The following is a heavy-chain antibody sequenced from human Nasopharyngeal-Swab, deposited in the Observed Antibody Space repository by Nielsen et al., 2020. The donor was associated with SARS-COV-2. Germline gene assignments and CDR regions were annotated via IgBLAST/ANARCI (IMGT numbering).Heavy chain of an antibody. V-gene: IGHV7-4-1*02. Sequence: ASVKVSCKASGYTFTRYAINWLRQAPGQGPEWMGWIATPTGHPTYAQGFTGRFVFSLDTSVATAYLHINSLETEDTAIYYCVRDQAMARPNWFDPWGQGTLVTVSS. J-gene: IGHJ5*02. D-gene: IGHD5-18*01. CDR1: GYTFTRYA. CDR2: IATPTGHP. CDR3: VRDQAMARPNWFDP.